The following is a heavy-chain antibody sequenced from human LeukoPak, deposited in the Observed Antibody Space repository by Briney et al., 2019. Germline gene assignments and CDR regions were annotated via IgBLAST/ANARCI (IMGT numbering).Heavy chain of an antibody. CDR3: ARTDSSGYGSVDY. J-gene: IGHJ4*02. CDR2: IDPNSGGT. CDR1: GYTFTGYY. Sequence: ASVKVSCKASGYTFTGYYMHWVRQAPGQGLEWMGWIDPNSGGTNFAQKFQGKVTMTRDTSISTAYMELSRLKSDDTALYYCARTDSSGYGSVDYWGQGTLVTVSS. V-gene: IGHV1-2*02. D-gene: IGHD3-22*01.